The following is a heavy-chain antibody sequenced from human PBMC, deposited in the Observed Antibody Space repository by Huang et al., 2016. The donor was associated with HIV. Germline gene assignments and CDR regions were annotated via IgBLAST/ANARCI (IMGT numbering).Heavy chain of an antibody. J-gene: IGHJ2*01. CDR2: LYDTGKM. CDR3: ARNHDFWRGRMFAISYFDV. Sequence: QMRFQESGPGLVKPTGTLSLTCNVSGGSINTGRYYWGWTRQPPGKGLEWVGSLYDTGKMTYDPLLKGRLTMSAETYKNQFSLNLSAVTAADTAIYYCARNHDFWRGRMFAISYFDVWGRGTLVTVAS. D-gene: IGHD3-3*01. V-gene: IGHV4-39*01. CDR1: GGSINTGRYY.